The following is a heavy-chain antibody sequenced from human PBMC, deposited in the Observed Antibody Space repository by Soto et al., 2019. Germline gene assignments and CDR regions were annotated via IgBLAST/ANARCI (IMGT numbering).Heavy chain of an antibody. CDR2: ISTDSGYT. CDR3: ARDRPPGSLYGMDA. Sequence: QIQLVQSGGEVEGPGASVTVSCEAPGYIFTTYVLSWVRQTPAHGLEWMGWISTDSGYTQYSQFLQGRVTMTRDTSTNTGYMELRDLTSDDTGIYYCARDRPPGSLYGMDAWGQGTAVTVSS. J-gene: IGHJ6*02. V-gene: IGHV1-18*01. CDR1: GYIFTTYV.